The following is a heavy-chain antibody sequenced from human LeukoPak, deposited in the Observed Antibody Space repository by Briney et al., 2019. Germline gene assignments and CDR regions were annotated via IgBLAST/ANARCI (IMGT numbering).Heavy chain of an antibody. CDR3: ARGGKFYYDSSGYSWGFDY. V-gene: IGHV1-8*01. CDR2: MNPNSGNT. D-gene: IGHD3-22*01. CDR1: GYTFTSYD. J-gene: IGHJ4*02. Sequence: ASVKVSCKASGYTFTSYDINWVRQAPGQGLEWMGWMNPNSGNTGYAQKFQGRVTMTRNTSISTAYMELSSLRSEDTAVYYCARGGKFYYDSSGYSWGFDYWGQGTLVTVSS.